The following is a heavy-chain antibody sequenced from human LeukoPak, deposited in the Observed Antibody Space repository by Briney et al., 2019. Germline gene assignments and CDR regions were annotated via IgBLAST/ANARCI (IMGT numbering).Heavy chain of an antibody. J-gene: IGHJ4*02. D-gene: IGHD6-13*01. V-gene: IGHV5-51*01. CDR3: ARPPFPGIATSWYQPFDH. CDR2: IYPGDSDT. Sequence: RGESLKISCQASGYSFTTYWIGWVRQMPGKGLEWMGIIYPGDSDTRYNPSFQGQVTISADKSITTAYLQWSSLKASDTAMYYCARPPFPGIATSWYQPFDHWGQGTLVTVSS. CDR1: GYSFTTYW.